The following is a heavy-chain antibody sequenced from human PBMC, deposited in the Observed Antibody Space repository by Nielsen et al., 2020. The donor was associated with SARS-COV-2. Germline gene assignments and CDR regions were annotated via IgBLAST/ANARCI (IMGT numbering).Heavy chain of an antibody. Sequence: SETLSLTCTVSGGSISRYYWSWIRQPPGKGLEWIGYIYSTGSTNYSPSLKSRVTISVDTSKNQFSLKLSSVTAADTAMYYCASLDWGYWGQGTLVTVSS. J-gene: IGHJ4*02. V-gene: IGHV4-59*08. CDR3: ASLDWGY. CDR1: GGSISRYY. D-gene: IGHD2-21*01. CDR2: IYSTGST.